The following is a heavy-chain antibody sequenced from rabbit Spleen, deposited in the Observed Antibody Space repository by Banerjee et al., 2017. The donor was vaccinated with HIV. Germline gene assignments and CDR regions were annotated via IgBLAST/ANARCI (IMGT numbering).Heavy chain of an antibody. D-gene: IGHD4-2*01. CDR3: ARGYAIYDYWIYGMDL. CDR2: INVVTGKA. V-gene: IGHV1S45*01. CDR1: GFPFSEKAV. Sequence: QQQLVESGGGLVKPEGSLTLTCKASGFPFSEKAVMCWVRQVPGKGLTWIACINVVTGKAVYASWAKGRFTFSRTSSTTVTLQMTSLTAADTATYFCARGYAIYDYWIYGMDLWGPGTLVTVS. J-gene: IGHJ6*01.